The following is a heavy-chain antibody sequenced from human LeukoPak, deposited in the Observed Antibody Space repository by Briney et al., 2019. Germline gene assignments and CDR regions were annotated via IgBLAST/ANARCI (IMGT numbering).Heavy chain of an antibody. D-gene: IGHD4-11*01. CDR2: IYYSGST. CDR3: ARSKGDYSNYLPPRNFDY. J-gene: IGHJ4*02. V-gene: IGHV4-39*02. CDR1: GGSISSSTYY. Sequence: SETLSLTCTVSGGSISSSTYYWGWIRQPPGKGLEWIGSIYYSGSTTYNPSLKSRVTISVDTSKNHFSLKLSSVTAADTAVYYCARSKGDYSNYLPPRNFDYWGQGTLVTVSS.